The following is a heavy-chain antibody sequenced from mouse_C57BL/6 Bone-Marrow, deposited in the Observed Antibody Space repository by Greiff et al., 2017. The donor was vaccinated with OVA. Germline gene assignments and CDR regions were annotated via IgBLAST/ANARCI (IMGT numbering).Heavy chain of an antibody. CDR3: ARWGYYGSSLAY. D-gene: IGHD1-1*01. J-gene: IGHJ3*01. Sequence: VQLQQSGPELVKPGASVKISCKASGYAFSSSWMNWVKQRPGKGLEWIGRIYPGDGDTNYNGKFKGKATLTADKSSSTAYMQLSSLTSEDSAVYFCARWGYYGSSLAYWGQGTLVTVSA. CDR1: GYAFSSSW. V-gene: IGHV1-82*01. CDR2: IYPGDGDT.